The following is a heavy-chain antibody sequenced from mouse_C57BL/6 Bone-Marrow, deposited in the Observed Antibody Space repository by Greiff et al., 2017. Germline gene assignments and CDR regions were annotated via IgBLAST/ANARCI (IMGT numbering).Heavy chain of an antibody. CDR1: GYTFTSYW. J-gene: IGHJ4*01. D-gene: IGHD1-2*01. CDR2: IYPGSGST. Sequence: VKLQQPGAELVKPGASVLMSCKVSGYTFTSYWITWVKQRPGQGLEWLGDIYPGSGSTNYTEKFKSNATPHADTSSRTAVMQLSSLTYEDSAFYYCAIPLRAMDYWGQGTSVTVSS. CDR3: AIPLRAMDY. V-gene: IGHV1-55*01.